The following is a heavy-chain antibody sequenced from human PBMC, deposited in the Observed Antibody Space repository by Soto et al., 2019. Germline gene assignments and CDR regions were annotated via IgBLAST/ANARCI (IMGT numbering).Heavy chain of an antibody. CDR3: AKGVGPLSRLDY. CDR2: ITSSGYST. V-gene: IGHV3-23*01. Sequence: EVQVLESGGGLAQPGGSLRLSCAASGFTFGSYAMGWVRQAPGKGLEWVSSITSSGYSTYYTESVKGRFTISRDNSKNTLYLQMNGLRVEDTAVYYCAKGVGPLSRLDYWGQGTLVTVSS. D-gene: IGHD1-26*01. J-gene: IGHJ4*02. CDR1: GFTFGSYA.